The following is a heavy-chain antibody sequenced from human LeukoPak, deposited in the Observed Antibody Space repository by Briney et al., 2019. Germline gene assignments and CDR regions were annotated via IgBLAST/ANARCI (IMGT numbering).Heavy chain of an antibody. CDR3: ARPLTGLGAFDI. CDR2: ISSSGSTI. Sequence: GGSLRLSCAASGFTFSSYEMNWVRQAPGKGLEWVSYISSSGSTIYYADSVKGRLTISRDNAKKSLYLQMNSLRAEDTAVYYCARPLTGLGAFDIWGQGTMVTVPS. CDR1: GFTFSSYE. J-gene: IGHJ3*02. D-gene: IGHD3-9*01. V-gene: IGHV3-48*03.